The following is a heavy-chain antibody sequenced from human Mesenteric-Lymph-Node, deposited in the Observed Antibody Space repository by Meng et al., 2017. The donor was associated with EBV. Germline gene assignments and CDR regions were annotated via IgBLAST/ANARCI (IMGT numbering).Heavy chain of an antibody. Sequence: QQTEPGPVMSKPPWPLSLNFSRSGNTSSSEKWWSLVRQPPEKVLELIWEIYHSGSNNYNPSLTSRVTILEDKSKNQFSLKLSSVTAADTAVYYCASRYCPTTSCRQYWGQGTLVTVSS. J-gene: IGHJ4*02. V-gene: IGHV4-4*03. CDR2: IYHSGSN. D-gene: IGHD2-2*01. CDR1: GNTSSSEKW. CDR3: ASRYCPTTSCRQY.